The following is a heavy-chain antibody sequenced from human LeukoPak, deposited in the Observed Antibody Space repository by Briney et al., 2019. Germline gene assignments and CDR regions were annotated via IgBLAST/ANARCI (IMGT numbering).Heavy chain of an antibody. CDR2: ISGSGGST. J-gene: IGHJ4*02. CDR1: GFTFSSYA. CDR3: AKDRVYYYDSSGYYSDY. D-gene: IGHD3-22*01. Sequence: GGSLRLSCTASGFTFSSYAMTWVRQAPGQGLEWVSAISGSGGSTYYADSVKGRFTTSRDNSKNTLYLQMNSLRAEDTAVYYCAKDRVYYYDSSGYYSDYWGQGTLVTVSS. V-gene: IGHV3-23*01.